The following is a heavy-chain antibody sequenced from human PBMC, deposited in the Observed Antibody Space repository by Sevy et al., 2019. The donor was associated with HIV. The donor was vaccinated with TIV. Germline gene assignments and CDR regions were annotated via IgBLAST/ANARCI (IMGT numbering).Heavy chain of an antibody. V-gene: IGHV4-59*08. CDR3: ARHVSSGWYGGNYYYYYMDV. CDR1: GGSISSYY. Sequence: SETLSLTCTVSGGSISSYYWSWIRQPPGKGLEWIGYIYYRGSTNYNPSLKSRVTISVDTSKNQFSLKMRSVTAADTAVYYCARHVSSGWYGGNYYYYYMDVWGKGTTVTVSS. J-gene: IGHJ6*03. CDR2: IYYRGST. D-gene: IGHD6-19*01.